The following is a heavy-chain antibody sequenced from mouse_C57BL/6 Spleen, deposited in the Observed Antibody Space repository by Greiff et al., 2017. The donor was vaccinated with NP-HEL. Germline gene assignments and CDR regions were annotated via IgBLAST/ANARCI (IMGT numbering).Heavy chain of an antibody. J-gene: IGHJ1*03. Sequence: EVQLQESGPGLVKPSQSLSLTCSVTGYSITSGYYWNWIRQFPGNKLEWMGYISYDGSNNYNPSLKNRISITRDTSKNQFFLKLNSVTTEDTATYYCARGPYYYGSSHGWYFDVWGTGTTVTVSS. V-gene: IGHV3-6*01. D-gene: IGHD1-1*01. CDR2: ISYDGSN. CDR1: GYSITSGYY. CDR3: ARGPYYYGSSHGWYFDV.